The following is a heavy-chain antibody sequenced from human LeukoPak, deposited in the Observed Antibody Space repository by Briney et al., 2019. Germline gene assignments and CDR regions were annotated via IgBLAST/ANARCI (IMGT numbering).Heavy chain of an antibody. V-gene: IGHV7-4-1*02. J-gene: IGHJ4*02. CDR3: AREKVAYSSGWYSY. CDR2: INTNTGNP. CDR1: GYTFTSYG. D-gene: IGHD6-19*01. Sequence: ASVKVSCKASGYTFTSYGISWVRQAPGQGLEWMGWINTNTGNPTYAQGFTGRFVFSLDTSVSTAYLQISSLKAEDTAVYYCAREKVAYSSGWYSYWGQGTLVTVSS.